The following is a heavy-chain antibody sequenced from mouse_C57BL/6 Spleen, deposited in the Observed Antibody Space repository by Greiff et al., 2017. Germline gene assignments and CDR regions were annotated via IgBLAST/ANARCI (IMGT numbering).Heavy chain of an antibody. V-gene: IGHV3-6*01. CDR2: ISDDGGN. CDR1: GYSITSGYY. Sequence: EVQLVESGPGLVKPSQSLSLTCSVSGYSITSGYYWYWIRPFPGNKVEWIGNISDDGGNNYKPNFKNRIYITRDTSKNQFYLELNSVTSEDTATYYCARGTYDNDYYMDYWGQGTSVTVSS. D-gene: IGHD2-4*01. CDR3: ARGTYDNDYYMDY. J-gene: IGHJ4*01.